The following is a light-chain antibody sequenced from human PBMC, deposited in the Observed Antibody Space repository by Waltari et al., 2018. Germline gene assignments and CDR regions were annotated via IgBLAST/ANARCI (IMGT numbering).Light chain of an antibody. J-gene: IGLJ1*01. CDR3: CSFAGHGVYV. CDR1: DYALDISHL. CDR2: AIA. Sequence: SALTQPASVSGSPGQSSTPPCPQTDYALDISHLWSWYQRLPGGDPKRLLFAIAQRPSGISGRFSGSKSGKTVSLTISGLQAEDEADYYCCSFAGHGVYVFGTGTHVTVL. V-gene: IGLV2-23*02.